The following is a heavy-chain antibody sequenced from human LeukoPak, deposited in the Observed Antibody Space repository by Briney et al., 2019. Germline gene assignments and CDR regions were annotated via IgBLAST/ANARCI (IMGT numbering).Heavy chain of an antibody. J-gene: IGHJ4*02. Sequence: GGSLRLSCAASGFTFSGFSMSWVRQSPTKGLEWVANIKQDGSERYYVDSVKGRFTISRDNAKNSLSLQMNNLRDEDTAVYYCARAGSHWHYVYWGQGTVVTVSS. V-gene: IGHV3-7*01. D-gene: IGHD3-10*01. CDR2: IKQDGSER. CDR1: GFTFSGFS. CDR3: ARAGSHWHYVY.